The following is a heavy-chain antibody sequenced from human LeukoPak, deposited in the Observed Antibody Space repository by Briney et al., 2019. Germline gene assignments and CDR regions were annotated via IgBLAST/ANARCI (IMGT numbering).Heavy chain of an antibody. CDR1: GGTFSSYA. J-gene: IGHJ4*02. CDR2: IIPIFGTA. D-gene: IGHD4-23*01. Sequence: SVKVSCKASGGTFSSYAISWVRQAPGQGLEWMGGIIPIFGTANYAQKFQGRVTITTDESTSTAYMELSSLRSEDTAVYYCARSNFGGNVHFDYWGQGTLVTVS. CDR3: ARSNFGGNVHFDY. V-gene: IGHV1-69*05.